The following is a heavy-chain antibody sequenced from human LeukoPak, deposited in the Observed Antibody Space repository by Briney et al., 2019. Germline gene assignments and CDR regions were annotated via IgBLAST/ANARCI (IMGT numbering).Heavy chain of an antibody. CDR1: GFTFSSYA. V-gene: IGHV3-23*01. CDR3: ARPIVVVPAAHDY. J-gene: IGHJ4*02. D-gene: IGHD2-2*01. Sequence: GGSLRLSCAASGFTFSSYAMSWVRQAPGKGLEWVSAISGSGGSTYYADSVKGRFTISRDNSKNTLYLQMNSLRAEDTAVYYCARPIVVVPAAHDYWGQGTLVTVSS. CDR2: ISGSGGST.